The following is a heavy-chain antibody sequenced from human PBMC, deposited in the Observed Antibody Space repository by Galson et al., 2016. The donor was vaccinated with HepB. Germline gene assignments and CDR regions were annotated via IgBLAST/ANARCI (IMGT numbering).Heavy chain of an antibody. CDR2: IYPGDSDT. CDR1: GYSFTNFW. Sequence: QSGAEVKKPGDSLKISCKGSGYSFTNFWIAWVRQMPGKGLEWMGIIYPGDSDTRCSPSFQGQVTMSVDKSINTAYLQWSRLKASDTAMYFCARRMNYYDSSGYYLPLDPWGQGTLVIVSS. J-gene: IGHJ5*02. D-gene: IGHD3-22*01. CDR3: ARRMNYYDSSGYYLPLDP. V-gene: IGHV5-51*01.